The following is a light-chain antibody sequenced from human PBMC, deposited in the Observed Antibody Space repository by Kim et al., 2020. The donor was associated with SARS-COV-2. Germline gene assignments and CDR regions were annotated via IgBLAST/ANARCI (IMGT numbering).Light chain of an antibody. CDR2: YDT. CDR1: NIGRKS. Sequence: VAPGKTARITCGGNNIGRKSMHWYQQKPGQSPVLAIYYDTDRPSGIPERFSGSNSGNTATLTISRVEAGDEADYYCQVWDSSSGYVFGTGTKVTVL. J-gene: IGLJ1*01. V-gene: IGLV3-21*04. CDR3: QVWDSSSGYV.